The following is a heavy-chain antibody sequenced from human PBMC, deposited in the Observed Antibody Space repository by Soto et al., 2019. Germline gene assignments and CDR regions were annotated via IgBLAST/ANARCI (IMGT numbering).Heavy chain of an antibody. V-gene: IGHV1-2*06. CDR1: GYTFTGYH. J-gene: IGHJ6*02. Sequence: QVQLVQSGAEVKKPGASVKVSCKASGYTFTGYHLHWVRQAPGLGLEWMGRINPNSGGTNYAQKFQDRVTMTTDTSISTAYMELSKLRYDDTAVYFCGRDPMGHNHHAMDVWGQGTTVTVSS. D-gene: IGHD2-21*01. CDR2: INPNSGGT. CDR3: GRDPMGHNHHAMDV.